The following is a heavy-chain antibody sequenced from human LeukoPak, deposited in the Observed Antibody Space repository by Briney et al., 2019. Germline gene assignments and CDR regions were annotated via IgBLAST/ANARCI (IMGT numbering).Heavy chain of an antibody. CDR2: IYPDDSDT. J-gene: IGHJ3*01. CDR3: ARPNITSYYDSRGYDAFDV. CDR1: GYRFNAYW. V-gene: IGHV5-51*01. Sequence: GESLKISCKGSGYRFNAYWIAWVRHMPGKGLEWMGIIYPDDSDTRYSPSFQGQVTISADKSVRTAYLQWSSLKASDTAMYYCARPNITSYYDSRGYDAFDVWGQGTMVTVSS. D-gene: IGHD3-22*01.